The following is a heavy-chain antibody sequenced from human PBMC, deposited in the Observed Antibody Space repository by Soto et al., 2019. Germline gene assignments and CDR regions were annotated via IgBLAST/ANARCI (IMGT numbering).Heavy chain of an antibody. CDR3: ARGGPSWRKDFDS. CDR1: GFTFSTWG. V-gene: IGHV3-33*01. CDR2: IWHDGTNK. Sequence: QVQLVESGGGVVQPGRSLRLSCAASGFTFSTWGMHWVRQTPGKGLEWVAVIWHDGTNKYYADSVKGRFTISRDNSKNTLYLEVNSLRVEDTAVYYCARGGPSWRKDFDSWGQGTLVTVSS. D-gene: IGHD6-13*01. J-gene: IGHJ4*02.